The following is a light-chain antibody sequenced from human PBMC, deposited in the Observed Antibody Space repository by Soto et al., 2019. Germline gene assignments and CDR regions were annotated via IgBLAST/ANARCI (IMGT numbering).Light chain of an antibody. Sequence: EIVLTQSPGTLSLSPGERATLSCRASQSVSSSYLAWYQQKPGQAPRLLCYGASSRATGIPDRFSGSGSGTDFTLTISRLEPEDFAVYYCQQYGSSLVTFGQGTKVEIK. J-gene: IGKJ1*01. CDR1: QSVSSSY. CDR2: GAS. CDR3: QQYGSSLVT. V-gene: IGKV3-20*01.